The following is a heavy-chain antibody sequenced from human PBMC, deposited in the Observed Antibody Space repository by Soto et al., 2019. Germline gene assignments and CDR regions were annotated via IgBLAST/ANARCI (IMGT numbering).Heavy chain of an antibody. CDR2: INPNSGGT. CDR1: GYTFTGYY. V-gene: IGHV1-2*04. Sequence: ASVKVSCKASGYTFTGYYMHWVRQAPGQGLEWMGWINPNSGGTNYAQKFQGWVTKTRDTSISTAYMELSRLRSDDTAVYYCARDLVRGVGFYYYYGMDVWGQGTTVTVSS. CDR3: ARDLVRGVGFYYYYGMDV. J-gene: IGHJ6*02. D-gene: IGHD3-10*01.